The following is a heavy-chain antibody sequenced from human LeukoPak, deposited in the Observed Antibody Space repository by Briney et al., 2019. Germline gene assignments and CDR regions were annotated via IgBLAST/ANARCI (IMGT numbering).Heavy chain of an antibody. CDR1: GYTFTGYS. D-gene: IGHD6-19*01. CDR3: ARQQWRGLIAFDI. J-gene: IGHJ3*02. V-gene: IGHV1-2*06. Sequence: ASVKVSCKASGYTFTGYSIHWVRQAPGQGLEWMGRIHPNSGNTYYAQKFQGRVTMTRDTSISTAYMELSRLRSDDTAVYYCARQQWRGLIAFDIWGQGTMVTVSS. CDR2: IHPNSGNT.